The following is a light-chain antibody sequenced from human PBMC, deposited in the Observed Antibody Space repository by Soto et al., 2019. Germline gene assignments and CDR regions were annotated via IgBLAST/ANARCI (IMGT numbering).Light chain of an antibody. V-gene: IGKV3-20*01. CDR3: QHYCTSPAYI. CDR1: QSVSREF. J-gene: IGKJ2*01. CDR2: GAS. Sequence: EIILTQSPGTLSLSPGERATLSCRASQSVSREFLAWYQQKPGQAPRLLIYGASSRASGIPDRFSGSGSGTDFTLTISGLEPEDSAVYYCQHYCTSPAYIFGQGTKLEIK.